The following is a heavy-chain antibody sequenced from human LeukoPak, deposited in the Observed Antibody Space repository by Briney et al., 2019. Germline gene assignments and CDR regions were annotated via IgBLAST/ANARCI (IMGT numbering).Heavy chain of an antibody. D-gene: IGHD2-21*01. CDR1: GFTLSSYA. J-gene: IGHJ4*02. CDR3: AKAPVTTCSGAYCYPFDY. Sequence: TGGSLRLSCAASGFTLSSYAMSWVRQAPGKGLEWVSAISVSGNTYHAGSVKGRFTISRDSSKNTLYLQMNRLRAEDAAVYYCAKAPVTTCSGAYCYPFDYWGQGTLVTVSS. CDR2: ISVSGNT. V-gene: IGHV3-23*01.